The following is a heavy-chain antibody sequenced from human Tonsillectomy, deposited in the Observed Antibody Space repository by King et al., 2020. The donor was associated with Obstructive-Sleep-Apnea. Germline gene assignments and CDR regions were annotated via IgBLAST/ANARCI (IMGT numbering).Heavy chain of an antibody. Sequence: VQLVESGGGSAQPGESLRLSCAASGITFSGQWMSWVRQAPGKGLEWVANIKRDGSEKYYVDSVRGRFTISRDNAKNSLYLQMNSLRGEDTAVYYCASSKYSGWYGAFDLWGQGTMVTVSS. CDR3: ASSKYSGWYGAFDL. CDR2: IKRDGSEK. V-gene: IGHV3-7*01. CDR1: GITFSGQW. J-gene: IGHJ3*01. D-gene: IGHD6-13*01.